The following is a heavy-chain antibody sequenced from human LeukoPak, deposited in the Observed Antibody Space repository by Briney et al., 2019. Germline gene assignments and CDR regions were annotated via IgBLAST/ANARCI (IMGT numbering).Heavy chain of an antibody. CDR2: IIPIFGTA. CDR3: ARLSIFGVITHEAFDM. J-gene: IGHJ3*02. CDR1: GGTFSSYA. V-gene: IGHV1-69*13. D-gene: IGHD3-3*01. Sequence: GASVKVSCKASGGTFSSYAISWVRQAPGQGLAWMGGIIPIFGTANYAQKFQGRVTITADESTSTAYMELSSLRSEDTAVYYCARLSIFGVITHEAFDMWGQGTMVTVSS.